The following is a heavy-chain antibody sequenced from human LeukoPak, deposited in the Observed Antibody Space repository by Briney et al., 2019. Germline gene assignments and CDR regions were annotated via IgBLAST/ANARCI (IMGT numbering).Heavy chain of an antibody. CDR3: ARVTPSGYGDYVPLDS. CDR1: SGSISSSSHY. Sequence: PSETLSLTCTVSSGSISSSSHYWGRIRQPPGKGLEWIGNIYYSGTTYYNPSLKSRITISVDTSKNQFSLKLSSVTATDTAVYYCARVTPSGYGDYVPLDSWGQGTLVTVSS. CDR2: IYYSGTT. V-gene: IGHV4-39*01. D-gene: IGHD4-17*01. J-gene: IGHJ4*02.